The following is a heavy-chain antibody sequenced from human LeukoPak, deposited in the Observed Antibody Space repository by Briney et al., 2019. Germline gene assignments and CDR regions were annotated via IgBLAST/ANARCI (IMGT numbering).Heavy chain of an antibody. CDR2: INSDGSST. CDR3: AILGAAGTVDY. CDR1: GFTFSSYW. J-gene: IGHJ4*02. V-gene: IGHV3-74*01. D-gene: IGHD6-13*01. Sequence: GGSLRLSWAASGFTFSSYWIHWVRQAPGKGLVWVSRINSDGSSTSYADSVKGRFTISRDNAKNTLYLQMNSLRVEDTAVYYCAILGAAGTVDYWGQGTLVTVSS.